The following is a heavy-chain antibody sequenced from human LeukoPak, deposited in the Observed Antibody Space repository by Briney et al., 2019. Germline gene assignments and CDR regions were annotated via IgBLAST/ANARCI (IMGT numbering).Heavy chain of an antibody. V-gene: IGHV1-2*02. D-gene: IGHD7-27*01. CDR1: GFTFTDHY. CDR2: INGKRGDT. J-gene: IGHJ4*02. CDR3: ARDHDWGVDY. Sequence: ASVKVSCKASGFTFTDHYMHWVRQAPGQGLKWMGWINGKRGDTNYAQNFQDRVTMTGDTSTSTVYMELSRLTVDDTAVYYCARDHDWGVDYWGQGTLVTVSS.